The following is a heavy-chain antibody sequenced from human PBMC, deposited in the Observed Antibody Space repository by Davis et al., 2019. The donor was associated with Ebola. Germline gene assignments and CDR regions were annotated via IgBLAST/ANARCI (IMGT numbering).Heavy chain of an antibody. CDR3: TTVWLGD. V-gene: IGHV3-73*01. Sequence: GESLKISCAASGFTFSGSAMHWVRQASGKGLEWVGRIRSKANSYATAYAASVKGRFTTSRDDSKNTAYLQMNSLKTEDTAVYYCTTVWLGDWGQGTLVTVSS. CDR2: IRSKANSYAT. CDR1: GFTFSGSA. J-gene: IGHJ4*02. D-gene: IGHD3-16*01.